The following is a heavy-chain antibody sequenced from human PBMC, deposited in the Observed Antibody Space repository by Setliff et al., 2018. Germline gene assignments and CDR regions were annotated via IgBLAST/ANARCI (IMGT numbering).Heavy chain of an antibody. D-gene: IGHD3-3*01. J-gene: IGHJ3*02. CDR3: ATPGRDDLDSPFEPFDI. CDR2: IYHRGRK. V-gene: IGHV4-38-2*01. Sequence: PSETLSLTCAVSGASIKSGHYWGWIRQPPGKGLEWIATIYHRGRKYYNPSLQSRVSVSLDTSKNHFSLRLTSMTAADTAVYYCATPGRDDLDSPFEPFDIWGQGTMVTVSS. CDR1: GASIKSGHY.